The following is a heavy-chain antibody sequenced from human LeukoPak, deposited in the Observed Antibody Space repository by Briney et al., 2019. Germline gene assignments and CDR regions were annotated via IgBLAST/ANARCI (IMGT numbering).Heavy chain of an antibody. CDR3: ARGFTSYYYYGMDV. J-gene: IGHJ6*02. CDR2: INPNSGGT. D-gene: IGHD2/OR15-2a*01. CDR1: GYTFSGYY. V-gene: IGHV1-2*02. Sequence: ASVKISCKASGYTFSGYYMHWVRQGPGQGLEWMGWINPNSGGTNYAQKFQGRVTMTRYTSISTAYMELSRLRSDDTAVYYCARGFTSYYYYGMDVWGQGTTVTVSS.